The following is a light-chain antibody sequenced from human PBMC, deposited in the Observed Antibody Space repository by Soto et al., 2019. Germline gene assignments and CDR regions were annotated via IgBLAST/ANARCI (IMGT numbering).Light chain of an antibody. Sequence: QSVLTQPASVSGSPGQSITISCTGTSSDIGGYNYVSWYQQHPGKAPKFMIYEVSNRPSGVSNRFSGSKSGNTASLTISGLQAEDEGDYYCSSYTSSNTVVFGGGTKLTVL. V-gene: IGLV2-14*01. J-gene: IGLJ2*01. CDR3: SSYTSSNTVV. CDR2: EVS. CDR1: SSDIGGYNY.